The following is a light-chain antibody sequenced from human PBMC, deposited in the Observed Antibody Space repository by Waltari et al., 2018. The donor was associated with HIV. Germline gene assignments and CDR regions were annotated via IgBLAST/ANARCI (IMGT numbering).Light chain of an antibody. J-gene: IGLJ2*01. CDR3: QSSASTLRVV. CDR2: ATH. V-gene: IGLV1-40*01. Sequence: QPVLTQPPSVSGAPGQRVTISCTRSSSNIGATYDVHWNQQLPGTAPKLLIDATHTRPSGVPDLFSGSKSGTSSSLAITGLQAEDEADYDCQSSASTLRVVVGGGTRLTV. CDR1: SSNIGATYD.